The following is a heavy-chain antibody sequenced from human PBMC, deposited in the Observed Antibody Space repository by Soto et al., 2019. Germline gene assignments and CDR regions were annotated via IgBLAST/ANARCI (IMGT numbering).Heavy chain of an antibody. CDR2: ISAYNGNT. D-gene: IGHD3-3*01. Sequence: ASVKVSCKASGYTFTSYGISWVRQAPGQGLEWMGWISAYNGNTNYAQKLQGRVTMTTDTSTRTAYMELRSLRSDDTAVYYCARDFWSGDYSGYYYGMDVWGQRTTGTVAS. CDR3: ARDFWSGDYSGYYYGMDV. J-gene: IGHJ6*02. CDR1: GYTFTSYG. V-gene: IGHV1-18*04.